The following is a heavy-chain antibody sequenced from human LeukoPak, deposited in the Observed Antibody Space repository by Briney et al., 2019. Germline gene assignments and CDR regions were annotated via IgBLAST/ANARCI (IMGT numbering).Heavy chain of an antibody. CDR3: ARSRYNFDY. CDR2: IRYDGSNE. D-gene: IGHD5-12*01. Sequence: GRSLRLSCAASGFTFSSYDMHWVRQAPGKGPEWVAIIRYDGSNENYADSVKRRFTISRDNSKKTLYLQMNSLRAEDTAVYYCARSRYNFDYWGQGTLVTVYS. CDR1: GFTFSSYD. V-gene: IGHV3-33*01. J-gene: IGHJ4*02.